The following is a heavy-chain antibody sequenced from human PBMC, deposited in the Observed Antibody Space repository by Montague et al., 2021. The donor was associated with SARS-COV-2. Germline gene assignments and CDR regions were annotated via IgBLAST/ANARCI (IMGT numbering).Heavy chain of an antibody. J-gene: IGHJ6*02. Sequence: SETLSLTCTVSGASVRTYYWSWIRQSAGKKLEWMGRLYTSGSTYYNPSFKSRVPMSLDTSKNLFSLNLSSMTAADTAVYYCAGDGAEYSFAYHHEMDVWGQGIAVTVSS. D-gene: IGHD2/OR15-2a*01. V-gene: IGHV4-4*07. CDR1: GASVRTYY. CDR3: AGDGAEYSFAYHHEMDV. CDR2: LYTSGST.